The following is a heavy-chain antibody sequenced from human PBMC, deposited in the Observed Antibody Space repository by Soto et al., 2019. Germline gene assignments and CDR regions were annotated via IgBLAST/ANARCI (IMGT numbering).Heavy chain of an antibody. CDR1: GGSISSGGYS. Sequence: SETLSLTCAVSGGSISSGGYSWSWIRQPPGKGLEWIGEINHSGSTNYNPSLKSRVTISVDTSKNQFSLKLSSVTAADTAVYYCANANYDFWSGLEGWFDPWGQGTLVTVSS. D-gene: IGHD3-3*01. CDR2: INHSGST. V-gene: IGHV4-30-2*01. J-gene: IGHJ5*02. CDR3: ANANYDFWSGLEGWFDP.